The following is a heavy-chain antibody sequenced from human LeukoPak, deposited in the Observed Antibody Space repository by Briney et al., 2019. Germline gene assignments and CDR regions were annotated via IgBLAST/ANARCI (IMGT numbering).Heavy chain of an antibody. D-gene: IGHD3-22*01. Sequence: WGSLRLSWAASGFTFSSYAMHWVRQAPGKGLEWVAVITYDGSNKYYPDSVKGRFTISRDNSKNTLYLQMNSLRAEDTAVYYCAKADGYYPWDYYYMDVWGKGTTVTVSS. CDR1: GFTFSSYA. CDR3: AKADGYYPWDYYYMDV. V-gene: IGHV3-30-3*01. CDR2: ITYDGSNK. J-gene: IGHJ6*03.